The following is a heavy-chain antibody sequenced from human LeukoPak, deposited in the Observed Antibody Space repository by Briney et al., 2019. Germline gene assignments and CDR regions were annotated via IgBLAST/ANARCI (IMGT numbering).Heavy chain of an antibody. CDR1: GYTFTSYD. CDR3: ARGDVVVPAANRCNWFDP. D-gene: IGHD2-2*01. Sequence: ASVKVSCKASGYTFTSYDNNWVRQATGQGLEWMGWMNPNSGNTGYAQKFQDRVTITRNTSISTGYMELSSLRSEDTAVYYCARGDVVVPAANRCNWFDPWGQGTLVTVSS. CDR2: MNPNSGNT. V-gene: IGHV1-8*03. J-gene: IGHJ5*02.